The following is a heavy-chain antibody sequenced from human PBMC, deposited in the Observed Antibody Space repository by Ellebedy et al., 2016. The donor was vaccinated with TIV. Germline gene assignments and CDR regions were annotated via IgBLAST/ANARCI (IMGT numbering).Heavy chain of an antibody. Sequence: GGSLRLSCAASGFSFSTYSMNWVRQAPGKGLEWISYVSHSSITMKYADSVKGRFTVSRDNYKNSLYLQMNSLRAEDTALYYCARDMGWGNERINDAFDIWGQGTTVTVSS. D-gene: IGHD7-27*01. CDR1: GFSFSTYS. CDR3: ARDMGWGNERINDAFDI. CDR2: VSHSSITM. V-gene: IGHV3-48*04. J-gene: IGHJ3*02.